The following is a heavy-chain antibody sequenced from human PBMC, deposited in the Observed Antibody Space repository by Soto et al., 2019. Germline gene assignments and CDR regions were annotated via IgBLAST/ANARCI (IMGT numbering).Heavy chain of an antibody. J-gene: IGHJ4*02. CDR2: ITPMFGTA. CDR1: GGTFSRYT. V-gene: IGHV1-69*13. D-gene: IGHD3-22*01. Sequence: SVKVSCKASGGTFSRYTINWVRQAPGQGLEWMGGITPMFGTANYAQKFQGRVTIAADESTSTAYMELSSLRSEDTAVYYCARQFDYESSGYYYAYWGQGTVVTAPQ. CDR3: ARQFDYESSGYYYAY.